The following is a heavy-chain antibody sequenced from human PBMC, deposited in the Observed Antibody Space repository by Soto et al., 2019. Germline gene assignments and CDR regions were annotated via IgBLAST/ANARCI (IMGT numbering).Heavy chain of an antibody. CDR2: ISYDGMNK. CDR3: ARDTIGSGGGYIDY. V-gene: IGHV3-30*04. Sequence: QVQLVESGGGVVQPGRSLRLSCAASGFSFSDHALHWVRQAPGKGLEWVAVISYDGMNKRYADSVKGRFTNSRDNSKNMLNLQVNSLRVEDTAVFYCARDTIGSGGGYIDYWGQGTLVTVSS. CDR1: GFSFSDHA. D-gene: IGHD3-10*01. J-gene: IGHJ4*02.